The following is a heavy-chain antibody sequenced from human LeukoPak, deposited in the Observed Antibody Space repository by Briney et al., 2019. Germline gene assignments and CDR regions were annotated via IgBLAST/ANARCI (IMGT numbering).Heavy chain of an antibody. V-gene: IGHV4-59*01. Sequence: SETLSLTCTVSGGSISSYYWSWIRQPPGKGLEWIGYIYYGGSTNYNPSLKSRVTISVDTSKNQFSLKLSSVTAADTAVYYCARDYGGNHFDYWGQGTLVTVSS. CDR3: ARDYGGNHFDY. CDR1: GGSISSYY. D-gene: IGHD4-23*01. J-gene: IGHJ4*02. CDR2: IYYGGST.